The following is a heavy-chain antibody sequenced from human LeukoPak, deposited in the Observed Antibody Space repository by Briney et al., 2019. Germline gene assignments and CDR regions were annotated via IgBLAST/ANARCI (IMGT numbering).Heavy chain of an antibody. V-gene: IGHV4-30-4*01. J-gene: IGHJ5*02. D-gene: IGHD6-13*01. Sequence: SETLSLTCTVSGGSISSGDYYWSWIREPPGKGLEWIGYIYYSGSTYYNPSLKSRVTISVDTSKTQFSLKLSSVTAADTAVYYCARGWSSSLGGWFDPWGQGTLVTVSS. CDR2: IYYSGST. CDR3: ARGWSSSLGGWFDP. CDR1: GGSISSGDYY.